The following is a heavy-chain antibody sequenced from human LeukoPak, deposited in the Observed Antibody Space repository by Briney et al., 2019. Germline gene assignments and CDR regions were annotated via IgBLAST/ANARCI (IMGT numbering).Heavy chain of an antibody. CDR3: ARHGVYYGMDV. CDR2: IYYSGST. CDR1: GGSINSYY. J-gene: IGHJ6*02. D-gene: IGHD3-10*01. V-gene: IGHV4-59*01. Sequence: SETLSLTCTVSGGSINSYYWSWIRQPPGKGLEWIGHIYYSGSTNYNPSLESRVTISVDTSKNQFSLKLSSVTAADTAVYYCARHGVYYGMDVWGQGTTVTVSS.